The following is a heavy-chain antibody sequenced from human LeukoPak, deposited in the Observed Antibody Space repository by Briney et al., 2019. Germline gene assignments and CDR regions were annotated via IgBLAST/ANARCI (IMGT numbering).Heavy chain of an antibody. CDR2: IHDSGST. CDR3: ATNGYYCMDV. CDR1: GDSISSGGYS. Sequence: PSETLSLTCAVSGDSISSGGYSWTWIRQTPGKGLEWIAYIHDSGSTYYNPSLKSRLSISIDTSKNQFSLKLNSVTAADTAVYYCATNGYYCMDVWGKGTTVTVSS. D-gene: IGHD2-8*01. J-gene: IGHJ6*03. V-gene: IGHV4-30-4*07.